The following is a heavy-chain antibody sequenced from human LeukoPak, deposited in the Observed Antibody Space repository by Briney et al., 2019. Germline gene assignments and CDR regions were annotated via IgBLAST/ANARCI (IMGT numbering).Heavy chain of an antibody. V-gene: IGHV1-18*01. Sequence: ASVKVSCKASGYTFTNYGISWVRQAPGQGLEWMAWISTYDHDTNYAQKFRGRVTMTTDTSTSTAYMELRSLGSDDTAVYYCVRDYFCSGGTCDDCFDHWGQGRLVTVS. CDR1: GYTFTNYG. CDR2: ISTYDHDT. D-gene: IGHD2-15*01. J-gene: IGHJ5*02. CDR3: VRDYFCSGGTCDDCFDH.